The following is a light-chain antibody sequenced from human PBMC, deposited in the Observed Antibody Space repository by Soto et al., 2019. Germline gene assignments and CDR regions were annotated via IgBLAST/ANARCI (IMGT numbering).Light chain of an antibody. Sequence: SALTQPHSVSGSPGQSVTISCTGTNSDVGAYNFVSWYQQHPGTAPKLMIYDVNQRPSGVPDRFSGSKSGNTASLTISGLQAEDEADYYCCSYAGRYVFGTGTKLTVL. CDR1: NSDVGAYNF. J-gene: IGLJ1*01. V-gene: IGLV2-11*01. CDR2: DVN. CDR3: CSYAGRYV.